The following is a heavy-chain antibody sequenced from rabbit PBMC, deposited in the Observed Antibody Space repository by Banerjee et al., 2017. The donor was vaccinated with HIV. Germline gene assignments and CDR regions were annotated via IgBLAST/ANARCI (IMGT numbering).Heavy chain of an antibody. J-gene: IGHJ4*01. CDR3: ARGGSASTGYGDAYNL. CDR2: ISAGRGLT. V-gene: IGHV1S40*01. Sequence: QSLEESGGDLVKPGASPTLTCTASGFSFSGSDWMGWVRQAPGKGLEWTACISAGRGLTYYASWAKGRFTISLTSSTTVTLQMTSLTAADTATYFCARGGSASTGYGDAYNLWGQGALVTVS. CDR1: GFSFSGSDW. D-gene: IGHD1-1*01.